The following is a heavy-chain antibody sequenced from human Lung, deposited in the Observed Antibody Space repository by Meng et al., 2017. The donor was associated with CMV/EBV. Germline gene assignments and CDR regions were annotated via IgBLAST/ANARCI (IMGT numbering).Heavy chain of an antibody. CDR2: IYHSGGT. Sequence: QMQLKESGPGLVKPSGTLSLPCAVSGGSIRISTWWSWVRQPPGKGLEWIGEIYHSGGTNYNPSLRGRVTISLDKSKNQFSLTLRSVTAADTAVYYCARDPYATGWAGWGQGTLVTVSS. J-gene: IGHJ4*02. CDR3: ARDPYATGWAG. V-gene: IGHV4-4*02. D-gene: IGHD6-19*01. CDR1: GGSIRISTW.